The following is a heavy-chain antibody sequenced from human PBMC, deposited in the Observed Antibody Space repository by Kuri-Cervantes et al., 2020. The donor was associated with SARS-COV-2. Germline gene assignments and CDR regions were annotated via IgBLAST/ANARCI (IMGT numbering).Heavy chain of an antibody. CDR1: GFTFSSYE. Sequence: LSLTCAASGFTFSSYEMNWVRQAPGKGLEWVSYISSSGSTIYYADSVKGRFSVSRDNAKNSLYLQMNSLRAEDTAVYYCASDGSGSCYPPFDYWGQGTLVTGYS. D-gene: IGHD1-26*01. J-gene: IGHJ4*02. V-gene: IGHV3-48*03. CDR2: ISSSGSTI. CDR3: ASDGSGSCYPPFDY.